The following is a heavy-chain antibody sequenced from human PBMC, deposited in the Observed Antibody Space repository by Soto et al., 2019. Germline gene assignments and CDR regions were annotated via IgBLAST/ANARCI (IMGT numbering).Heavy chain of an antibody. Sequence: QVQLVESGGGVFQPGGSLRLSCAASGFTFSSYGVHWVRQAPGKGLEWVAVISNDGIKKNYGESAKGRFTISRDNSKNTLYLQMNSLRTEDTAVYYFAKSPQWVAQGGMDVWGQGTTVTVSS. D-gene: IGHD1-26*01. CDR2: ISNDGIKK. CDR3: AKSPQWVAQGGMDV. J-gene: IGHJ6*02. V-gene: IGHV3-30*18. CDR1: GFTFSSYG.